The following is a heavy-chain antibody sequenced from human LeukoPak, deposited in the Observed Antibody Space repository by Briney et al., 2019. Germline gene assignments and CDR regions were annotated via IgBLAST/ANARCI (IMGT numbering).Heavy chain of an antibody. J-gene: IGHJ3*02. CDR3: ARPNDYCSSTSCYGAFDI. D-gene: IGHD2-2*01. CDR1: GYSFTSYW. Sequence: GESLKISCKGSGYSFTSYWIGWVRQMPGKGLEWMGIIYPVVSDTRYSPSFQGQVTISADKPIRTAYLQWSSLKASDTAMYYCARPNDYCSSTSCYGAFDIWGQGTMVTVSS. CDR2: IYPVVSDT. V-gene: IGHV5-51*01.